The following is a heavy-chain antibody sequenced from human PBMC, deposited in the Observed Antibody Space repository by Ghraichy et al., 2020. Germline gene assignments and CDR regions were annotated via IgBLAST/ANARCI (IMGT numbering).Heavy chain of an antibody. Sequence: SGPTLVKPTQSLTLTCTVSGFSLTTSGMRVSWIRQSPGKALEWLARVDWDDDTFYNTSLETRLTISKDTSKNQVVLTMTNMDPVDTATYYCALTKPLRYYFDYWGQGTLVSV. D-gene: IGHD3-10*01. CDR3: ALTKPLRYYFDY. V-gene: IGHV2-70*04. J-gene: IGHJ4*02. CDR2: VDWDDDT. CDR1: GFSLTTSGMR.